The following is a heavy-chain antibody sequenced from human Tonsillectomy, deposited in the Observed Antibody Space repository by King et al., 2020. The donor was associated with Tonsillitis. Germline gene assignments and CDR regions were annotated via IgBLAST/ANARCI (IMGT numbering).Heavy chain of an antibody. J-gene: IGHJ4*02. CDR3: ANARGGGNSPLFDY. CDR2: IYWDDDK. CDR1: GFSLSTTLVG. D-gene: IGHD4-23*01. Sequence: TLKESGPTLVKPTQTLTLTCSFSGFSLSTTLVGVAWIRQPPGKALEWLALIYWDDDKRYSPSLKTRLTITKDTSKNQVVLTMTNMDPVDTATYYCANARGGGNSPLFDYWGQGTLVTVSS. V-gene: IGHV2-5*02.